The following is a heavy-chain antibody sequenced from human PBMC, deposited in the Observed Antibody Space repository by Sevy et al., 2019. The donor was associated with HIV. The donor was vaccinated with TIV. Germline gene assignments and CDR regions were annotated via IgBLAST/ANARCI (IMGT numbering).Heavy chain of an antibody. CDR1: GFTVSTNY. D-gene: IGHD6-19*01. CDR2: IYSGGST. J-gene: IGHJ4*02. CDR3: ASSSPHSSGWYYFDY. Sequence: GGSLRLSCAASGFTVSTNYMSWVRQAPGKGLEWVSAIYSGGSTYYADSVKGRFTISRDNSKNTLYLQMNSLRVGDTAVYYCASSSPHSSGWYYFDYWGQGTLVTVSS. V-gene: IGHV3-53*01.